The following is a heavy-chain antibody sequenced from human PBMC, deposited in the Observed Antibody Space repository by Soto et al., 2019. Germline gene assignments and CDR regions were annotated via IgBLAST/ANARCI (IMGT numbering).Heavy chain of an antibody. CDR3: ARDYIAVAGRLYYYYYGMDV. J-gene: IGHJ6*02. Sequence: GASVKVSCKASGGTFSSYTISWVRQAPGQGLEWMGRIIPILGIANYAQKFQGRVTITADKSTSTAYMELSSLRSDDTAVYYCARDYIAVAGRLYYYYYGMDVWGQGTTVTVSS. V-gene: IGHV1-69*04. CDR1: GGTFSSYT. CDR2: IIPILGIA. D-gene: IGHD6-19*01.